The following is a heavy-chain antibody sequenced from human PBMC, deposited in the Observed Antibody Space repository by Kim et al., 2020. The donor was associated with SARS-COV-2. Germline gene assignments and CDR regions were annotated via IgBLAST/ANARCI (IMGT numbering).Heavy chain of an antibody. CDR2: INPKSGVT. Sequence: ASVKVSCKASGYTFADYYVHWVRQGPGQGLEWLGRINPKSGVTSSPQTFQGRVTMTTETSIDTAYMEVNRLSSDDTAVYYCAVSGEFCRSSSCKAAFDLWGQGTMVTVSS. CDR3: AVSGEFCRSSSCKAAFDL. J-gene: IGHJ3*01. V-gene: IGHV1-2*06. CDR1: GYTFADYY. D-gene: IGHD2-2*01.